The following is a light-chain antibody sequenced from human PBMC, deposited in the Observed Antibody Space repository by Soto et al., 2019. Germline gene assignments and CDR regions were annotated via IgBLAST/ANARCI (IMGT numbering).Light chain of an antibody. CDR3: ASYTVTSTGV. CDR1: SSDVGGYKY. Sequence: QSALTQPASVSGSPGQSITISCTGTSSDVGGYKYVSWYQQHPDKAPKLIIFEVSNRPSGISSRFSGSKSGNTASLTISGLQAEDEADYYCASYTVTSTGVFGGGTKLTVL. J-gene: IGLJ3*02. V-gene: IGLV2-14*01. CDR2: EVS.